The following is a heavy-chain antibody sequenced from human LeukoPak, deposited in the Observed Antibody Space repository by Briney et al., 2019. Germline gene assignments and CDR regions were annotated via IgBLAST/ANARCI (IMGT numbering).Heavy chain of an antibody. D-gene: IGHD3-22*01. CDR2: IIPIIGTA. J-gene: IGHJ4*02. Sequence: SVTVSCKASAGTFSSYAISWVRQAPGQGLEWMVGIIPIIGTANYAQKFQGRVTITTDESTSTAYMELSSLRSEDTAVYYCARSAQGYYYDSSGYYYVDLDYWGQGTLVTVSS. CDR3: ARSAQGYYYDSSGYYYVDLDY. CDR1: AGTFSSYA. V-gene: IGHV1-69*05.